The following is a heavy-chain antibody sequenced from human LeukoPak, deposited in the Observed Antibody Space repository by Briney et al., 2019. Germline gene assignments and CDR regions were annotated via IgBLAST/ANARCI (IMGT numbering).Heavy chain of an antibody. Sequence: SGTLSLTCGVSGGSISSTNWWSWVRQPPGQGLEWIGEISLSGVTNYNPSLKSRVTMSLDRSKNHLSLTLTSVTAADTAVYYCSRESGAFSPFGHWGQGTLVTVSS. CDR1: GGSISSTNW. CDR2: ISLSGVT. V-gene: IGHV4-4*02. CDR3: SRESGAFSPFGH. J-gene: IGHJ4*02. D-gene: IGHD1-26*01.